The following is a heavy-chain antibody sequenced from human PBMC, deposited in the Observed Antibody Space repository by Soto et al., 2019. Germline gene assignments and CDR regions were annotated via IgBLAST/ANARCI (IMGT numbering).Heavy chain of an antibody. Sequence: GGSLRLSCAASGFTFTNYDMSWVRQAPGKGLELVSFISGSGSGPYYADSVKGRFTISRDNAENTLYLQMNSLRVEDTAVYYCAKLKSWRALDYWGQGTLVTVSS. CDR1: GFTFTNYD. CDR3: AKLKSWRALDY. D-gene: IGHD6-13*01. V-gene: IGHV3-23*01. CDR2: ISGSGSGP. J-gene: IGHJ4*02.